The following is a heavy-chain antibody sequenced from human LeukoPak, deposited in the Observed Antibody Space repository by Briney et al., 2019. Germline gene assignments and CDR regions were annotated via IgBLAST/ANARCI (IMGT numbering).Heavy chain of an antibody. D-gene: IGHD6-13*01. Sequence: SETLSLTCTVSGGSISSYYWSWIRQPPGKGLEWIGYIYYSGSTNYNPSLKSRVTISVGTSKNQFSLKLSSVTAADTAVYYCARDSPTLAAAGTGWAFDIWGQGTMVIVSS. CDR2: IYYSGST. V-gene: IGHV4-59*01. CDR3: ARDSPTLAAAGTGWAFDI. CDR1: GGSISSYY. J-gene: IGHJ3*02.